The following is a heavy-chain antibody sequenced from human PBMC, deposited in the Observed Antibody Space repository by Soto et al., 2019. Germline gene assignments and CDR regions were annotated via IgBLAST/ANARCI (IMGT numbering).Heavy chain of an antibody. CDR2: IYYSGST. J-gene: IGHJ6*02. Sequence: QVQLQESGPGLVKPSQTLSLTCTVSGGSISSGGYYWSWIRQHPGKGLEWIGYIYYSGSTYYNPSLKSRVTISVDTSKNQFSLKRSSVTGADTAVYYCARSSRYSGYDGPYYYGMDVWGQGTTVTVSS. CDR3: ARSSRYSGYDGPYYYGMDV. V-gene: IGHV4-31*03. D-gene: IGHD5-12*01. CDR1: GGSISSGGYY.